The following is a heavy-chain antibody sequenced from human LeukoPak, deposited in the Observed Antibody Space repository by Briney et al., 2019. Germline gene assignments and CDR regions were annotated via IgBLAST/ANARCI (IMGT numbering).Heavy chain of an antibody. CDR3: ARDYYDSSRLAY. J-gene: IGHJ4*02. CDR1: GFTVSSNY. Sequence: GGSLRLSCAASGFTVSSNYMSWVRQAPGKGLEWVSVIYSGGSTYYADSVKGRFTISRRNSKNTLYLQMNSLRAEDTAVYYCARDYYDSSRLAYWGQGTLVTVSS. CDR2: IYSGGST. V-gene: IGHV3-53*04. D-gene: IGHD3-22*01.